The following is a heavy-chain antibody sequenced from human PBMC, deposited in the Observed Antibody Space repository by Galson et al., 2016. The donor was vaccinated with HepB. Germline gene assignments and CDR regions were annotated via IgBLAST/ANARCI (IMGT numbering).Heavy chain of an antibody. CDR3: AASRGYNCARPFDY. D-gene: IGHD5-24*01. V-gene: IGHV4-59*03. CDR2: IYYSGST. CDR1: GGFIRSYY. J-gene: IGHJ4*02. Sequence: ETLSLTCTVSGGFIRSYYCSWIRQPPGKGLEWIGYIYYSGSTKYNPSLKSRVTMSQDTSQNQCSLNLRSVTSADTAVYYGAASRGYNCARPFDYWGQGTLATVSA.